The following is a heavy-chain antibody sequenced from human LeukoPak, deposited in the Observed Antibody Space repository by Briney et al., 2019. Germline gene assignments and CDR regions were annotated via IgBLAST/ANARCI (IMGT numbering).Heavy chain of an antibody. CDR1: GYTLTSYY. CDR2: INPSGGST. CDR3: ARGRAVGVRAGFDY. D-gene: IGHD1-26*01. Sequence: GASMKVSCKASGYTLTSYYMHWVRQAPGQGLEWMGIINPSGGSTTYAQKFQGRVTMTRDTSTSTVYMELSSLRSEETALYYCARGRAVGVRAGFDYRGQGTLVTVSS. J-gene: IGHJ4*02. V-gene: IGHV1-46*03.